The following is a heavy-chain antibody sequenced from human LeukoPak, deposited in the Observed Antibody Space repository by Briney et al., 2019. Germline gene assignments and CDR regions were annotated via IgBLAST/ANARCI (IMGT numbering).Heavy chain of an antibody. CDR3: ATHLKGYDSYFDF. CDR2: ISSDGSNG. V-gene: IGHV3-30*04. CDR1: GFTFSFYA. J-gene: IGHJ4*02. D-gene: IGHD5-12*01. Sequence: PGRSLRLSCAASGFTFSFYAIHWVRQAPGKGLEWVAVISSDGSNGYYADSVKGRFTISRDNSKNTLYLQMNSLRAEDTALYHCATHLKGYDSYFDFWGQGTLVTVSS.